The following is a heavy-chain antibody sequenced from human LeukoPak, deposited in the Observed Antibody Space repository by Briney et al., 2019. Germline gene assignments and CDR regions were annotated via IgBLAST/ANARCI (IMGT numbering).Heavy chain of an antibody. CDR2: ISHDGSNK. J-gene: IGHJ4*02. CDR1: GFXFSSHG. CDR3: AKDGEWESLRGYFDH. Sequence: GGSLRLSCAASGFXFSSHGMVWVRQAPGKGLEWVAGISHDGSNKYSADSVKGRFTISRDNSKNTLYLQMNSLRPEDTAVYYCAKDGEWESLRGYFDHWGQGTLVTVSA. V-gene: IGHV3-30*18. D-gene: IGHD1-26*01.